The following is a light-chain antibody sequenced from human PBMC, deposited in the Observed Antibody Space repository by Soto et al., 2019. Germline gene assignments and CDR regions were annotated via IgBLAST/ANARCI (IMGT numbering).Light chain of an antibody. V-gene: IGLV2-23*03. J-gene: IGLJ2*01. Sequence: QSVLTQPASVSGSPGQSITISCTGSSSDVGSYNLVSWYQQYPGQAPKLMIFEGNKRPSGVSNRFSASKSGNTASLTISGLQAVDEADYYCWSYAGRRTFEVFGGGTKVTVL. CDR2: EGN. CDR1: SSDVGSYNL. CDR3: WSYAGRRTFEV.